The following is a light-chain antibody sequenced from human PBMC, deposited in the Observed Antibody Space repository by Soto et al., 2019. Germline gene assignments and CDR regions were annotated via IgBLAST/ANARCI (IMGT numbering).Light chain of an antibody. CDR1: QSVSGW. V-gene: IGKV1-5*01. Sequence: DIQMTQSPSTLSGSVGDRVSVTCRSSQSVSGWLAWYQQTPGEAPKLLIYDASALPRGVPSRFSGSGSGTKFTLTIASLQPDDFATYYCQQYETFSGTFGPGTKVDIK. CDR3: QQYETFSGT. CDR2: DAS. J-gene: IGKJ1*01.